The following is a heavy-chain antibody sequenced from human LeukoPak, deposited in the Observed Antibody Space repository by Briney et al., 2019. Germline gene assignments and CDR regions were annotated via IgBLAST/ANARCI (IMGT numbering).Heavy chain of an antibody. D-gene: IGHD6-13*01. V-gene: IGHV3-48*04. CDR2: ISSISRTT. J-gene: IGHJ4*02. Sequence: WGSLRLSGAGSGLMFSSYSMTWVRQAPGKGLEWISYISSISRTTHYADSVKGRFTISRDNAKNSLYLQMNSLRAEDTAVYYCARRIAATGRGAYYFDYWGQGTLVTVSS. CDR3: ARRIAATGRGAYYFDY. CDR1: GLMFSSYS.